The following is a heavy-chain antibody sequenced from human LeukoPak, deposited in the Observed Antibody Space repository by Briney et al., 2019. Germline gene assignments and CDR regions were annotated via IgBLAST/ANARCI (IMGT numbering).Heavy chain of an antibody. CDR2: VWYDGTNI. CDR1: GFTCSTYG. J-gene: IGHJ4*02. D-gene: IGHD1-26*01. V-gene: IGHV3-33*01. CDR3: ARGGYSGTYYFDY. Sequence: GGSLRLSCVASGFTCSTYGMHWVRQAPGKGLEWVAVVWYDGTNIHYVDSVKGRFTISRDNSKSTLYLQMNSLTAEDTAVYYCARGGYSGTYYFDYWGQGTLVTVSS.